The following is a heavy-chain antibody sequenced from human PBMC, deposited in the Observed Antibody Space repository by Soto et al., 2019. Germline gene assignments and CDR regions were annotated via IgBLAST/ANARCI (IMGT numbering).Heavy chain of an antibody. D-gene: IGHD3-22*01. CDR1: GFTFSSYA. CDR2: ISGSGGST. Sequence: PGGSLRLSCAASGFTFSSYAMSWVRQAPGKGLEWVSAISGSGGSTYYADSVKGRFTISRDNSKNTLYLQMNSLRAEDTAVYYCAKDSPYYDSSGYLSDAFDIWGQGTMVTRLL. V-gene: IGHV3-23*01. CDR3: AKDSPYYDSSGYLSDAFDI. J-gene: IGHJ3*02.